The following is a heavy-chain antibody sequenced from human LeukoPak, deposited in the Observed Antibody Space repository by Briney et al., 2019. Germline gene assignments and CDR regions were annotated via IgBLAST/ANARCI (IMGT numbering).Heavy chain of an antibody. D-gene: IGHD5-18*01. CDR2: IYYSGST. CDR1: GGSISSYY. Sequence: PSETLSLTCTVSGGSISSYYWSWIRQPPGKGLEWIGYIYYSGSTNYNPSLKSRVTISVDTSKNQFSLKLNSVTAADTAVYFCARERAAMDSWGQGTLVTVSS. CDR3: ARERAAMDS. V-gene: IGHV4-59*01. J-gene: IGHJ4*02.